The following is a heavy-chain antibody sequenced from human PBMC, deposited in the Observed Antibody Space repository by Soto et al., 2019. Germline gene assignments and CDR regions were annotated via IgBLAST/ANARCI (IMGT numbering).Heavy chain of an antibody. CDR2: INPSGGGT. D-gene: IGHD5-18*01. CDR1: GYTFTSYY. J-gene: IGHJ4*02. Sequence: ASVKVSCKASGYTFTSYYMHWVRQAPGQGLEWMGIINPSGGGTSYAQKFQGRVTMTRDTSTSTVYMELSSLRSEDTAVYYCARVGIQLRTIDYWGQGTLVTVSS. V-gene: IGHV1-46*01. CDR3: ARVGIQLRTIDY.